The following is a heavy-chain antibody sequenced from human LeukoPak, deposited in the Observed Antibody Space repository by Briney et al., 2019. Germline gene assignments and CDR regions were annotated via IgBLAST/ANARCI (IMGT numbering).Heavy chain of an antibody. V-gene: IGHV4-59*01. CDR2: IYYSGST. CDR1: GGSISSYY. D-gene: IGHD5-18*01. CDR3: ARDTAVSQANDY. J-gene: IGHJ4*02. Sequence: SETLSLTCTVSGGSISSYYWSWIRQPPGKGLEWIGYIYYSGSTNYNPSLKSRVTISVDTSKNQFSLKLSSVTAADTAVYYCARDTAVSQANDYWGQGTLVTVSS.